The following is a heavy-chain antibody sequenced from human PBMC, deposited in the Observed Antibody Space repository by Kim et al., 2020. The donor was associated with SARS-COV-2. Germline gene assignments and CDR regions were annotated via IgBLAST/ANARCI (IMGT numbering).Heavy chain of an antibody. V-gene: IGHV3-23*01. J-gene: IGHJ4*02. D-gene: IGHD5-12*01. CDR3: AKHSGYDYRGDY. Sequence: YNAQTVKSRFTSARDDTKNTLYKQTNSMRAEDTAVYYCAKHSGYDYRGDYWGQGTLVTVSS.